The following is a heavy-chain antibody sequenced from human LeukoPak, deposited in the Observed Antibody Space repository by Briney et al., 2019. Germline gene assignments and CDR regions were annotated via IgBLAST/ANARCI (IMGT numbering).Heavy chain of an antibody. CDR3: AKLNDFWSGYSGY. J-gene: IGHJ4*01. Sequence: PGGSLRLSCAASGFTFGSYAMSWVRQAPGKGLEWVSAISGSGGSTYYADSVKGRFTISRDNSKNTLYLQMNSLRAEDTAVYYCAKLNDFWSGYSGYWGQGTLVTVSS. CDR1: GFTFGSYA. D-gene: IGHD3-3*01. CDR2: ISGSGGST. V-gene: IGHV3-23*01.